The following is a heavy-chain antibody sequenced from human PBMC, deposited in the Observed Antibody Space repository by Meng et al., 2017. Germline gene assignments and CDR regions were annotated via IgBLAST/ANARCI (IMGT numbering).Heavy chain of an antibody. Sequence: GESLKISCAASGFYFPNAYMSWARQAPGKGLEWVGRIKSNPDGGTIDYAAAVKGRFTISRDDSKNMVCLQMNSLKSEDTAVYYCFGHIDYWGQGTLVTVSS. V-gene: IGHV3-15*01. CDR3: FGHIDY. CDR1: GFYFPNAY. D-gene: IGHD3-16*01. CDR2: IKSNPDGGTI. J-gene: IGHJ4*02.